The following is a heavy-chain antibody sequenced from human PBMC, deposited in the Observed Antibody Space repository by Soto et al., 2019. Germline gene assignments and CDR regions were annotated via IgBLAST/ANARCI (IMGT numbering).Heavy chain of an antibody. CDR3: ARSTVTSD. J-gene: IGHJ4*02. D-gene: IGHD4-17*01. V-gene: IGHV3-48*03. CDR2: ISDSGSTM. CDR1: GFSFSSFE. Sequence: EVILAESGGGLARPGGSLRLSCATSGFSFSSFEMIWVRQAPGKGLEWISYISDSGSTMYYADSVKGRFTISRDNAKNSLYLQMSSLRVEDTALYYCARSTVTSDWGQGTQVTVSS.